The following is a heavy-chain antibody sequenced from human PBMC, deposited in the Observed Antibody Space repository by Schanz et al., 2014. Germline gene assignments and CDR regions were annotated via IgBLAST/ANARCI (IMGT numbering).Heavy chain of an antibody. J-gene: IGHJ3*02. V-gene: IGHV3-23*04. CDR3: AKDRWRATVMVDAFDI. Sequence: EVQLVESGGGLVQPGGSLRLSCATSGFTFTTFAMTWVRQAPGKGLEWVSGISDRGDGTNYGDSVRGRFTISRDNSRNTVHLQMNSLRAEDTAVYFCAKDRWRATVMVDAFDIWGQGTKVTVSS. CDR2: ISDRGDGT. D-gene: IGHD4-4*01. CDR1: GFTFTTFA.